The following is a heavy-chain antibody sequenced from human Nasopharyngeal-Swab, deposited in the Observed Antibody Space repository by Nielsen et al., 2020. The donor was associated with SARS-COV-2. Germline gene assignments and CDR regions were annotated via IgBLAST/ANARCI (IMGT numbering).Heavy chain of an antibody. D-gene: IGHD2-2*01. CDR3: ARDLGGGYCTTTNCPGS. V-gene: IGHV3-53*01. CDR1: GFIVSSTY. J-gene: IGHJ1*01. CDR2: TEIGGIT. Sequence: GGSLRLSCAVSGFIVSSTYMSWVRQAPGKGLEWVSVTEIGGITHYADSVKGRFTISRDSSTNTLYLQMNNVRAEDTAVYYCARDLGGGYCTTTNCPGSWGQGTLVTVSS.